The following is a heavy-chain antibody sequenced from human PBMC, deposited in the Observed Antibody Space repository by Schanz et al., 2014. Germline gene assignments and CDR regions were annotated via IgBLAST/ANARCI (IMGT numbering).Heavy chain of an antibody. CDR3: ARESSNDIVLVPGAVFDH. Sequence: EVQLVESGGGLVEPGGSLRLSCAASGFSFSSYAMGWVRQARGKGLEWVSAMNESHSTIYYADSVRGRFTISRDNAENTVYLQMNSLRPGDTAVYYCARESSNDIVLVPGAVFDHWGQGILVTVSS. D-gene: IGHD2-2*01. V-gene: IGHV3-23*04. CDR1: GFSFSSYA. CDR2: MNESHSTI. J-gene: IGHJ4*02.